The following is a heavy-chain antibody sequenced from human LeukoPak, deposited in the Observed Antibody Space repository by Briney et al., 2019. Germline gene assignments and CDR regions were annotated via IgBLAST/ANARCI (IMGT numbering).Heavy chain of an antibody. CDR2: IKHDGSEK. J-gene: IGHJ4*02. V-gene: IGHV3-7*01. Sequence: GGSLRLSCAASGFTFTNYWISWVRQAPGKGLEWVANIKHDGSEKYYVDSVKGRFTISRDNANNSLHLQINSLRAEDTAVYYCARDGEVDLDYWGQGTLVTVSS. CDR3: ARDGEVDLDY. CDR1: GFTFTNYW. D-gene: IGHD2-2*01.